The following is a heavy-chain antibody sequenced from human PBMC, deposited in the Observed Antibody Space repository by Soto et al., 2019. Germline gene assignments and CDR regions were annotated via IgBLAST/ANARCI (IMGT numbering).Heavy chain of an antibody. Sequence: EVQLLESGGGLVQPGGSLRLSCAASGFTFSSYAMSWVRQAPGKGLEWVSAISGSGGSTYYADSVKGRFTISRDNSKNTLYLQMNSLRAEDTAVYYCAKSITMVRGAGRGYFDYWGQGTLVTVSS. V-gene: IGHV3-23*01. D-gene: IGHD3-10*01. CDR3: AKSITMVRGAGRGYFDY. CDR2: ISGSGGST. J-gene: IGHJ4*02. CDR1: GFTFSSYA.